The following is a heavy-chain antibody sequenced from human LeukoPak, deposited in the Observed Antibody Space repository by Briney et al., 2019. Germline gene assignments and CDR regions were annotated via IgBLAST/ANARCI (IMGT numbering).Heavy chain of an antibody. CDR2: IYTSGST. Sequence: SETLSLTCTASGGSISSYYWSWIRQPAGKGLEWIGRIYTSGSTNYNPSLKSRVTMSVDTSKNQFSLKLSSVTAADTAVYYCARGGGMTTVTSYYYYYYMDVWGKGTTVTISS. J-gene: IGHJ6*03. CDR1: GGSISSYY. CDR3: ARGGGMTTVTSYYYYYYMDV. V-gene: IGHV4-4*07. D-gene: IGHD4-17*01.